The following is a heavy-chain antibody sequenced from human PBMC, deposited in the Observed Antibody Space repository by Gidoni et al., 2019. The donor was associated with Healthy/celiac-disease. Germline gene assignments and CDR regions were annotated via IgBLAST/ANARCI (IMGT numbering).Heavy chain of an antibody. CDR3: ASGPGGDTGYFDY. D-gene: IGHD3-16*01. CDR2: INHSGST. CDR1: GGSFSGYY. V-gene: IGHV4-34*01. J-gene: IGHJ4*02. Sequence: QVQLQQWGAGLLKPSETLSLTCAVYGGSFSGYYWSWIRQPPGKGLEWIGEINHSGSTNYNPSLKSRVTISVDTSKNQFSLKLSSVTAADTAVYYCASGPGGDTGYFDYWGQGTLVTVSS.